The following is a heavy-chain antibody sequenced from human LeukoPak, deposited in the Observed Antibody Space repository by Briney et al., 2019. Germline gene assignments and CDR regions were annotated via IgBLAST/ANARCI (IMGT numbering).Heavy chain of an antibody. CDR1: GYTFTGYY. CDR3: ARDGGIAAAGDYYYYYGMDV. J-gene: IGHJ6*02. V-gene: IGHV1-2*02. CDR2: INPNSGGT. D-gene: IGHD6-13*01. Sequence: GASVKVSCKASGYTFTGYYMHWVRQAPGQGLEWMGCINPNSGGTNYAQKFQGRVTMTRDTSISTAYMELSRLRSDDTAVYYCARDGGIAAAGDYYYYYGMDVWGQGTTVTVSS.